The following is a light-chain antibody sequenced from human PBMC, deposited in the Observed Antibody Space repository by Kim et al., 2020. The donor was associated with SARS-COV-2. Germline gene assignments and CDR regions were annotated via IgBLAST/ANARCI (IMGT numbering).Light chain of an antibody. CDR2: QDN. J-gene: IGLJ2*01. CDR3: QAWDSSTVV. Sequence: SVSPGQKASITCYGDKLGDKYACWYQQKPGQSPVLVIYQDNKRPSGIPGRFSGSNSGNTATLTISGTQAMDEADYYCQAWDSSTVVFGGGTQLTVL. V-gene: IGLV3-1*01. CDR1: KLGDKY.